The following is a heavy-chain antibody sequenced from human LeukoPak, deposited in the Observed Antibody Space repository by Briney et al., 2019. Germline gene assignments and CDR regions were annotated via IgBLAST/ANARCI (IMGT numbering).Heavy chain of an antibody. CDR1: GYSFTNFW. V-gene: IGHV5-51*01. CDR2: IYPGDSDP. D-gene: IGHD3-16*01. J-gene: IGHJ3*02. Sequence: GESLKISCKGSGYSFTNFWIGWVRQMPGKGLEWMVIIYPGDSDPTYSPSFQGLVTISVDKSITTAYLQRSSLKASDTAMYYGARHLLPATVISYDAFEIWGQGTMVTVSS. CDR3: ARHLLPATVISYDAFEI.